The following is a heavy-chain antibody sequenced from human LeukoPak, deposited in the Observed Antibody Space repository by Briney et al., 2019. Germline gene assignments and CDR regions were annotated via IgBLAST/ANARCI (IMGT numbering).Heavy chain of an antibody. CDR3: AKEGGYGELSSYFDY. D-gene: IGHD3-16*02. CDR1: GFTFSSYG. J-gene: IGHJ4*02. V-gene: IGHV3-23*01. Sequence: GGTLRLSCAASGFTFSSYGMSWVRQAPGKGLEWVSAIKGRFTISRDNSKNTLYLQMNSLRAGDTAVYYCAKEGGYGELSSYFDYWGQGTLVTVSS. CDR2: I.